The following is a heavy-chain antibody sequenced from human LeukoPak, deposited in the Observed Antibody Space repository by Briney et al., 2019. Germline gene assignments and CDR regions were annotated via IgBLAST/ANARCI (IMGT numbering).Heavy chain of an antibody. CDR1: GYTFTGYY. V-gene: IGHV1-2*02. CDR3: ARDMSWFDP. CDR2: INPNSGGT. D-gene: IGHD3-16*01. Sequence: ASVKVSCKASGYTFTGYYIHWVRQAPGQGLDWMGWINPNSGGTKYAQKFQGRVTMTRDTSINTAYIELSRLRSDDTAVYYCARDMSWFDPWGQGTLVTVSS. J-gene: IGHJ5*02.